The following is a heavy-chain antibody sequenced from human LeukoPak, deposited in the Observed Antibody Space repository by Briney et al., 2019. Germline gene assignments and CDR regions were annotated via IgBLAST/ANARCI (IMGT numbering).Heavy chain of an antibody. D-gene: IGHD1-26*01. CDR1: GFTFSSYG. Sequence: GGSLRLSCAASGFTFSSYGMHWVRQAPGKGLEWVAVIWYDGSNKYYADSVKGRFTTSRDNSKNTLYLQMNSLRAEDTAVYYCARERRATLNWFDPWGQGTLVTVSS. CDR2: IWYDGSNK. V-gene: IGHV3-33*01. CDR3: ARERRATLNWFDP. J-gene: IGHJ5*02.